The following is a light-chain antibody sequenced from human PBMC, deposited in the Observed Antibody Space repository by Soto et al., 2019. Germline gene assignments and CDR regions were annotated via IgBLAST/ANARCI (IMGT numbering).Light chain of an antibody. CDR3: QQYNNWPPIT. CDR1: QSVGAN. CDR2: GAS. V-gene: IGKV3-15*01. Sequence: EIVMTQSPATLSVSPGERATLSCRASQSVGANLAWYQQKPGQAPRLLIYGASTRAAGISPRFSGGGSGTEFTLTISSLQSEDFGVYYCQQYNNWPPITFGQGTRLEIK. J-gene: IGKJ5*01.